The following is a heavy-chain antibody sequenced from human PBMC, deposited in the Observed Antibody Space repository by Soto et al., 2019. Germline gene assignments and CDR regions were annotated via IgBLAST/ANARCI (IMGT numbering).Heavy chain of an antibody. D-gene: IGHD6-13*01. V-gene: IGHV1-2*04. CDR1: GYTFTGYY. Sequence: QVQLVQSGAEVKKPGASVKVSCKASGYTFTGYYMHWVRQAPGQGLEWMGWINPNSGGTNYAQKFQGWVTMTRDTSSSTAYMELSRLRSDDTAVYYCARAPGYSSSWYVDWFDPWGQGTLVTVSS. CDR2: INPNSGGT. J-gene: IGHJ5*02. CDR3: ARAPGYSSSWYVDWFDP.